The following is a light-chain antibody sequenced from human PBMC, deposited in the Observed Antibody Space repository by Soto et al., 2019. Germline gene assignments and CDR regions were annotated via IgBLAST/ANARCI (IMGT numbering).Light chain of an antibody. CDR2: TND. Sequence: QSVLTQPPSASGTPGQRVTISCSGSSSNIGSNPVNWYQQLPGTAPKLLIYTNDQRPSGVPDRFSGSKSGTSASLAISGLLSEDEADFYCAAWDNSLNGFVFGPGTKVTVI. J-gene: IGLJ1*01. CDR3: AAWDNSLNGFV. V-gene: IGLV1-44*01. CDR1: SSNIGSNP.